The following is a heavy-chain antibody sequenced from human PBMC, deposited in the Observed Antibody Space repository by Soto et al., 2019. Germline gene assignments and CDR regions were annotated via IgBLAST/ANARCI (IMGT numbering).Heavy chain of an antibody. V-gene: IGHV4-39*01. CDR1: GGSISSSSYY. CDR2: IYYSGST. Sequence: SETLSLTCTVSGGSISSSSYYWGWIRQPPGKGLEWIGSIYYSGSTYYNPSLKSRVTISVDTSKNQFSLKLSSVTAADTAVYYCARYNTMVRGVIIVAYYYYGMDVWGQGTTVTVSS. CDR3: ARYNTMVRGVIIVAYYYYGMDV. D-gene: IGHD3-10*01. J-gene: IGHJ6*02.